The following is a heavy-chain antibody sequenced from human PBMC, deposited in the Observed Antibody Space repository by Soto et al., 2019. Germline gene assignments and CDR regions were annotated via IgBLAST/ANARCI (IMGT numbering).Heavy chain of an antibody. CDR1: GFTFSSYS. D-gene: IGHD2-2*01. Sequence: GGSLRLSCAASGFTFSSYSMNWVRQAPGKGLEWVSSISSSSSYIYYADSVKGRFTISRDNAKNSLYLQMNSLRAEDTAVYYCARVGYQLPFPGYYYYGMDVWGQGTTVTVSS. CDR3: ARVGYQLPFPGYYYYGMDV. J-gene: IGHJ6*02. CDR2: ISSSSSYI. V-gene: IGHV3-21*01.